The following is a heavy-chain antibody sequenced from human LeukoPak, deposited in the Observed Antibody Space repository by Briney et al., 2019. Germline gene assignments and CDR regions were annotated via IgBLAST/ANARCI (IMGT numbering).Heavy chain of an antibody. CDR2: IKQDGSEK. J-gene: IGHJ6*02. CDR1: GFTFSSYW. V-gene: IGHV3-7*01. D-gene: IGHD6-19*01. Sequence: PGGSLRLSCAASGFTFSSYWMSWVRQAPGKGLEWVANIKQDGSEKYYVDSVKGRFTISRDNGKNSLYLQMNSLRVEDTAVYYCARALIVVADDYYYGMDVWGQGTTVAVSS. CDR3: ARALIVVADDYYYGMDV.